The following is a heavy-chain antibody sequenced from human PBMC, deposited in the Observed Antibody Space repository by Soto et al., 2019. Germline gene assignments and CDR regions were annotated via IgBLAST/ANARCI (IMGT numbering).Heavy chain of an antibody. CDR3: ARGIYHSTSGDNWLDP. CDR1: GYSISSNNW. CDR2: IYHSGST. V-gene: IGHV4-28*03. D-gene: IGHD3-22*01. Sequence: KASETLSLTCAVSGYSISSNNWWGWIRQPPGKGLEWIGYIYHSGSTYYNLALKSRVTMSVDTSKNQFSLKLSSVSAVDTAVYFCARGIYHSTSGDNWLDPWGQGTLVTVYS. J-gene: IGHJ5*02.